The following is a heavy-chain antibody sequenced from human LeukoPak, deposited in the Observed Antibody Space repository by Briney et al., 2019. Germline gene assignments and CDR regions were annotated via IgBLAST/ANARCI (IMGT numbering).Heavy chain of an antibody. CDR1: GGSISSSSYY. Sequence: SETLSLTCTVSGGSISSSSYYWGWIRRPPGRGLEWIGSIYYGGSTYYNASLRSRVTTSVDTSKNQFSLKLNSVTAADTAVYYCAKSTYYYDTFVNAFDLWGQGTVVTVSS. V-gene: IGHV4-39*07. D-gene: IGHD3-22*01. CDR2: IYYGGST. J-gene: IGHJ3*01. CDR3: AKSTYYYDTFVNAFDL.